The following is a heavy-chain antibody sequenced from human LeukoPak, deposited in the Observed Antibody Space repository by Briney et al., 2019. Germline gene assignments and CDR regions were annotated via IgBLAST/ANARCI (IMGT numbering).Heavy chain of an antibody. CDR2: IWDDVTNK. CDR1: GFTLSGFV. V-gene: IGHV3-30*02. D-gene: IGHD5-18*01. CDR3: AKEPKDSPMAAIDI. J-gene: IGHJ3*02. Sequence: GGSLRLSCAASGFTLSGFVMHWVRQAPGKGLEWVACIWDDVTNKYYGDSVKGRFSISRDNSQNTLYLQMNSLSPEDTAVYYCAKEPKDSPMAAIDIWGQGTMVTVSS.